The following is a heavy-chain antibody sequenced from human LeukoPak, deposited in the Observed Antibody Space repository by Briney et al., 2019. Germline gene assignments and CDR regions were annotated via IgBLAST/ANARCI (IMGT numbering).Heavy chain of an antibody. CDR1: GYTFTGYY. J-gene: IGHJ4*02. Sequence: ASVKVSCKASGYTFTGYYMHWVRQAPGQGLEWMGWINPNSGGTNYAQKFQGRVTMTRDTSISTAYMELSRLRSDDTAVYYCARDLGGATLDFDYWGQGTLVTVSS. V-gene: IGHV1-2*02. CDR3: ARDLGGATLDFDY. CDR2: INPNSGGT. D-gene: IGHD1-26*01.